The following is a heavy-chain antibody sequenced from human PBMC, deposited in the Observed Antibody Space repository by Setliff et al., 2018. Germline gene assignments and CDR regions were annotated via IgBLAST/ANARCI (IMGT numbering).Heavy chain of an antibody. Sequence: LSLSCIASGFTFSSYSMNWVRQAPGKGLEWVSSISGGGRYTYSADSVRGRFTISRDSSKNQFSLRLSSVTAADAAVYFCARESATIGEFPLYYFDKWGQGIPVTVSS. V-gene: IGHV3-21*04. J-gene: IGHJ4*02. CDR2: ISGGGRYT. CDR1: GFTFSSYS. CDR3: ARESATIGEFPLYYFDK. D-gene: IGHD3-10*01.